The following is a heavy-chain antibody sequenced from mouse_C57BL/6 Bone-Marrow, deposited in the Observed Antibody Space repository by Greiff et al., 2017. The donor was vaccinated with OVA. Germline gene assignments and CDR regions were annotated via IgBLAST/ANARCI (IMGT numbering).Heavy chain of an antibody. CDR1: GFTFSDYG. V-gene: IGHV5-17*01. CDR3: ARDYGSSPAWFAY. Sequence: EVKVVESGGGLVKPGGSLKLSCAASGFTFSDYGMHWVRQAPEKGLEWVAYISSGSSTIYYADTVKGRFTISRDNAKNTLFLQMTSLRSEDTAMYYCARDYGSSPAWFAYWGQGTLVTVSA. J-gene: IGHJ3*01. CDR2: ISSGSSTI. D-gene: IGHD1-1*01.